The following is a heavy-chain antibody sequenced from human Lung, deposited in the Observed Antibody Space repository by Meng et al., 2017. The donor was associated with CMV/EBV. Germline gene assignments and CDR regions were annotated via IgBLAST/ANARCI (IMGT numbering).Heavy chain of an antibody. D-gene: IGHD1/OR15-1a*01. CDR3: ARNTLSYYVMDL. CDR1: GFTFDNYE. J-gene: IGHJ6*02. CDR2: INKNGFNI. V-gene: IGHV3-48*03. Sequence: SCAASGFTFDNYEMNWVRQAPGKGLEWISYINKNGFNIEYADSVKGRFTISRDNAKNSLFLQLDSLRADDTAVYYCARNTLSYYVMDLWGQGTAVTVSS.